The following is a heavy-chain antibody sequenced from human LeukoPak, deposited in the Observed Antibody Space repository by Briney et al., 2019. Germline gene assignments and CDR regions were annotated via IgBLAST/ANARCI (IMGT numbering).Heavy chain of an antibody. CDR1: GFTFSSYS. CDR2: ISYTGGNE. J-gene: IGHJ3*01. Sequence: PGGSLRLSCAASGFTFSSYSMNWVRQAPGKGLEWVAFISYTGGNEYYADPVKGRFTISRDNSKNTLYLQMNSLRIEDTAVYFCAREGGDFGAFDVWGQGTMVTVSS. V-gene: IGHV3-30*03. CDR3: AREGGDFGAFDV. D-gene: IGHD3-10*01.